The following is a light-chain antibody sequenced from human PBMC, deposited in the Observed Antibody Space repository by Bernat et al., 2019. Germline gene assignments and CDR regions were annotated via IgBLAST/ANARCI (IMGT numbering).Light chain of an antibody. CDR2: EVS. V-gene: IGLV2-8*01. Sequence: QSALTQPPSASGSPGQSVTISCTGTSSDVGGHAHVSWYQQHPGKAPKVMIYEVSERPSGVPDRFSGARSGNTASLTVAGLQPEDEADYYGDSYAGSFKWVFGGGTKLTVL. CDR3: DSYAGSFKWV. J-gene: IGLJ3*02. CDR1: SSDVGGHAH.